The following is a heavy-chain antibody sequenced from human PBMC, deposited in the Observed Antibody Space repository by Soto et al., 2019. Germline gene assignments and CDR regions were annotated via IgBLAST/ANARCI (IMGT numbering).Heavy chain of an antibody. J-gene: IGHJ4*02. D-gene: IGHD3-10*01. CDR3: ARARYSSGNRTPYYFDY. V-gene: IGHV4-34*01. CDR2: INHSGST. Sequence: PSETLSLTCAVYGGSFSGYYWSWIRQPPGKGLEWIGEINHSGSTNYNPSLKSRVTISVDTSKNQFSLKLSSVTAADTAVYYCARARYSSGNRTPYYFDYWGQGTLVTVSS. CDR1: GGSFSGYY.